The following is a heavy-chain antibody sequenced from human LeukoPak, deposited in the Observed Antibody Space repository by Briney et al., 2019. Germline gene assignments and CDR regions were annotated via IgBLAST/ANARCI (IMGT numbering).Heavy chain of an antibody. Sequence: NPSETLSLTCTVSGGSISSSSYYWGWTRQPPGKGLEWIGSISYSESTPHNPSLKSRVTISVDTSKNQFSLKLNSVTAADTAVYYCARHYFWGSSPYIPFDYWGQGILVTVSS. CDR3: ARHYFWGSSPYIPFDY. D-gene: IGHD3-16*01. J-gene: IGHJ4*02. CDR1: GGSISSSSYY. CDR2: ISYSEST. V-gene: IGHV4-39*01.